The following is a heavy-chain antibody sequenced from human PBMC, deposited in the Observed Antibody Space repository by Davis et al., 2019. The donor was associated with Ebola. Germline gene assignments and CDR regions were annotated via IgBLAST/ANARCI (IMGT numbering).Heavy chain of an antibody. CDR2: IRYDGSSG. Sequence: GGSLRLSCAASGFTFSSYGMHWVRQAPGKGLEWVAFIRYDGSSGYYADSVKGRFTISKDNSKNTVYLQMNSLRAEDTAVYYCARFQGRGSSPTYFDYWGQGTLVTVSS. CDR3: ARFQGRGSSPTYFDY. J-gene: IGHJ4*02. V-gene: IGHV3-33*08. CDR1: GFTFSSYG. D-gene: IGHD6-6*01.